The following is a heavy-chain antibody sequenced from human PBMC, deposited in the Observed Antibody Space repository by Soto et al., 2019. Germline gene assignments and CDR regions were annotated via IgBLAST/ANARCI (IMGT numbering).Heavy chain of an antibody. CDR2: IYSGVTT. J-gene: IGHJ3*02. V-gene: IGHV4-39*01. CDR1: GDSINSNPSY. D-gene: IGHD3-3*01. Sequence: PSETLSLTCTVSGDSINSNPSYWGWVRQPPGKGLEWIANIYSGVTTFYNPSLKSRVTISGDTSKNQISLSLTSVTAADTAVYYCARGLEEWARPTVIWGQGTLVTVSS. CDR3: ARGLEEWARPTVI.